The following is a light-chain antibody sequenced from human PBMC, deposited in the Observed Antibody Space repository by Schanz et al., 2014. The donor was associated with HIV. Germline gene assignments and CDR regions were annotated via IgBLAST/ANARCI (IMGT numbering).Light chain of an antibody. CDR3: TSYTTSSTWV. J-gene: IGLJ3*02. V-gene: IGLV2-14*03. CDR2: DVT. CDR1: SGDVGRYDY. Sequence: QSVLTQPASVSGSLGQSITISCTGTSGDVGRYDYVSWYQQHPGQAPKLLIYDVTYRPSGISNRFSGSKSGYTASLTISGLQADDEADYYCTSYTTSSTWVFGGGTKLTVL.